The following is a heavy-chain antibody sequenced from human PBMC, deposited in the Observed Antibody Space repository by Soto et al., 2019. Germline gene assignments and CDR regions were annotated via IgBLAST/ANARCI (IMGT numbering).Heavy chain of an antibody. CDR1: GYTFTSYD. D-gene: IGHD3-3*01. Sequence: GASVKVSCKASGYTFTSYDINWVRQATGQGLEWMGWMNPNSGNTGYAQKFQGRVTMTRNTSISTAYMELSSLRSEDTAVYYCARGVVLRFLEWSKVGYNYYYYGMDVWGQGTTVTVSS. CDR2: MNPNSGNT. V-gene: IGHV1-8*01. CDR3: ARGVVLRFLEWSKVGYNYYYYGMDV. J-gene: IGHJ6*02.